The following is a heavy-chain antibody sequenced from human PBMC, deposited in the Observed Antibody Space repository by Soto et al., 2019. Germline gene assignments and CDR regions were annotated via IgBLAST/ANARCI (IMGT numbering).Heavy chain of an antibody. CDR2: ISGSGGST. CDR1: GFTFSNYA. V-gene: IGHV3-23*01. J-gene: IGHJ3*02. CDR3: AKDIVVIPDASDAFDI. Sequence: EVQLLESGGGLVQPGGSLRLSCAASGFTFSNYAMTWVRQAPGKGLEWVSAISGSGGSTYYADSVKGRFTMSRDNSKNTLYLQINSLRAEDTAVYYCAKDIVVIPDASDAFDIWGQGTMVTVSS. D-gene: IGHD2-2*01.